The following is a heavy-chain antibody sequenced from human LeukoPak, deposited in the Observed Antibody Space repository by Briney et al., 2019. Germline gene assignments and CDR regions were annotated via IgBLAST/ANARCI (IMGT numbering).Heavy chain of an antibody. D-gene: IGHD3-22*01. J-gene: IGHJ4*02. CDR2: IIPIFGTA. CDR1: GGTFSSYA. V-gene: IGHV1-69*05. Sequence: SVKVSCKASGGTFSSYAISWVRQAPGQGLEWMGRIIPIFGTANYAQKFQGRVTITTDESTSTAYMELSSLRSEDTAVYYCARAPSRGSSGYSARDYWGQGTLSPSPQ. CDR3: ARAPSRGSSGYSARDY.